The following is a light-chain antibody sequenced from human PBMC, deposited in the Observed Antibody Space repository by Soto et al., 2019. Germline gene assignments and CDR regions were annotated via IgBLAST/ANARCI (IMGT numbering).Light chain of an antibody. CDR2: SNN. CDR1: SSNIGRNA. V-gene: IGLV1-44*01. CDR3: EAWDDSLNGRVV. Sequence: QSVLTQPPSASGTPGQRVTISCSGSSSNIGRNAVNWYQQLPGTAPKLLIYSNNQRPSGVPDRFSGSKSGTSASLAISGLQSEDEGDYYCEAWDDSLNGRVVFGGGTKLTVL. J-gene: IGLJ2*01.